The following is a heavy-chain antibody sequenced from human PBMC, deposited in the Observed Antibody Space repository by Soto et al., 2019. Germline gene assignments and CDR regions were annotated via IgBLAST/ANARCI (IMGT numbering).Heavy chain of an antibody. D-gene: IGHD2-15*01. CDR1: GGSFSGYY. CDR2: INHSGST. CDR3: ARGRVVVVAARHYNWFDP. J-gene: IGHJ5*02. V-gene: IGHV4-34*01. Sequence: SETLSLTCAVYGGSFSGYYWSWIRQPPGKGLEWIGEINHSGSTNYNPSLKSRVTISVDTSKNQFSLKLSSVTAADTAVCYCARGRVVVVAARHYNWFDPWGQGTLVTVSS.